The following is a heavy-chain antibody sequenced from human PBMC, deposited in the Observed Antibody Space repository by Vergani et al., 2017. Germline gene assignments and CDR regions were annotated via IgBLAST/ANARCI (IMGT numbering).Heavy chain of an antibody. CDR3: AKDGRGIPDRFDY. CDR1: GFTFSSYA. J-gene: IGHJ4*02. V-gene: IGHV3-23*01. D-gene: IGHD1-14*01. Sequence: EVQLLESGGGLVQPGGSLRLSCAASGFTFSSYAMSWVRQAPGKGLECVSAISGSGGSTYYADSVKGRFTISRDNSKNTLYLQMNSLRAEDTAVYYCAKDGRGIPDRFDYWGQGTLVTVSS. CDR2: ISGSGGST.